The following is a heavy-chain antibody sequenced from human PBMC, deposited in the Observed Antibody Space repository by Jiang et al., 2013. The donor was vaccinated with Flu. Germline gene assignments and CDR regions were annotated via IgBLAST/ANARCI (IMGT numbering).Heavy chain of an antibody. CDR1: SDSISSRTYY. J-gene: IGHJ6*02. CDR3: ARRPALRPTGRNYYYGMDV. D-gene: IGHD1-26*01. Sequence: GLVKPSETLSLTCTVPSDSISSRTYYWGWIRQPPGKGLEWIGSIDYNGNTYYNPSLESRVAISVDTSKNQFSLKLNSVTAADTAVYYCARRPALRPTGRNYYYGMDVWGQGTTVTVSS. CDR2: IDYNGNT. V-gene: IGHV4-39*07.